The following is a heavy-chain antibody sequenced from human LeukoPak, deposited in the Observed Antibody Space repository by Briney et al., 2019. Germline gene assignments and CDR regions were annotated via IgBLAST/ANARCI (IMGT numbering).Heavy chain of an antibody. Sequence: ASVKVSCKASGYTFTSYVISWVRQAPGQGLEWMGWISAYNGNTNYAQKLQGRVTMTTDTSTSTAYMELRSLRSDDTAVYYCARDGYYYDSGDAFDIWGQGTMVTVSS. V-gene: IGHV1-18*01. D-gene: IGHD3-22*01. CDR1: GYTFTSYV. CDR2: ISAYNGNT. CDR3: ARDGYYYDSGDAFDI. J-gene: IGHJ3*02.